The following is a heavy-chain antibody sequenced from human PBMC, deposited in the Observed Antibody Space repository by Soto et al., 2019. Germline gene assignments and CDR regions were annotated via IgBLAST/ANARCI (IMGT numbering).Heavy chain of an antibody. D-gene: IGHD3-22*01. V-gene: IGHV3-74*01. CDR3: ARPRYDGSGTPFDY. CDR2: VSGDGRST. Sequence: EVQLVESGGGLVQPGGSVRLSCAVSGFTFSSYWMHWVRRDPGKGLVWVSRVSGDGRSTNYADSVNGRFTISRNNTKNTLNLQMNSLRAEDTAVYYCARPRYDGSGTPFDYWGQGTLVTVSS. J-gene: IGHJ4*02. CDR1: GFTFSSYW.